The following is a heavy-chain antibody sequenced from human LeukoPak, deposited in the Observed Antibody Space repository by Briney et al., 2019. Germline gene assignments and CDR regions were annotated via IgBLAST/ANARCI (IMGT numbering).Heavy chain of an antibody. CDR1: GFTFSSYG. D-gene: IGHD1-1*01. V-gene: IGHV3-23*01. J-gene: IGHJ4*02. CDR2: ISGSGGST. Sequence: GGSLRLSCAASGFTFSSYGMSWVRQAPGKGLEWVSAISGSGGSTFYADPVKGRFTISRDNSKISLYLQMNSLRAEDTAVYYCANSRESFWIPEFDYWGQGTLVTVSS. CDR3: ANSRESFWIPEFDY.